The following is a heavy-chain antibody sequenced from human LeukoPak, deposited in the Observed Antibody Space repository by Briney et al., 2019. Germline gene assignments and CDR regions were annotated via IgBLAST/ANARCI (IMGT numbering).Heavy chain of an antibody. CDR3: ARDLTYSGSYYVFDY. CDR2: INPNSGGT. J-gene: IGHJ4*02. CDR1: GYTFTGYY. Sequence: ASVKVSCKASGYTFTGYYTHWVRQAPGQGLEWMGWINPNSGGTNYAQKFQGWVTMTRDTSISTAYMELSRLRSDDTAVYYCARDLTYSGSYYVFDYWGQGTLVTVSS. D-gene: IGHD1-26*01. V-gene: IGHV1-2*04.